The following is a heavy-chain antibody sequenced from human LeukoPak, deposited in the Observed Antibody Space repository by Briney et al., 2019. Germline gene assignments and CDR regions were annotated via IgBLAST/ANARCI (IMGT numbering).Heavy chain of an antibody. J-gene: IGHJ4*02. CDR3: ARVGVGATNGGY. D-gene: IGHD1-26*01. CDR2: INVGNGDT. V-gene: IGHV1-3*01. CDR1: GYTFVTYA. Sequence: ASVKVSCKASGYTFVTYAMHWVRQAPGQRLEWMGWINVGNGDTKYSQKFQGRVTITADESTSTAYMELSSLRSEDTAVYYCARVGVGATNGGYWGQGTLVTVSS.